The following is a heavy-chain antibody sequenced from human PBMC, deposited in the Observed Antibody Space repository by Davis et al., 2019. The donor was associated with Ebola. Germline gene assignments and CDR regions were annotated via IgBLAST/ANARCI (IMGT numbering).Heavy chain of an antibody. V-gene: IGHV3-7*01. CDR3: AKRTGILPYYYYYMDV. J-gene: IGHJ6*03. CDR2: IKEDGSEK. D-gene: IGHD6-13*01. Sequence: GESLKISCAASGFTFSDYWMSWVRQAPGKGLEWVANIKEDGSEKYYVDSVKGRFTISRDNAKNALYLEMNSLRAEDTAVYYCAKRTGILPYYYYYMDVWGKGTTVTVSS. CDR1: GFTFSDYW.